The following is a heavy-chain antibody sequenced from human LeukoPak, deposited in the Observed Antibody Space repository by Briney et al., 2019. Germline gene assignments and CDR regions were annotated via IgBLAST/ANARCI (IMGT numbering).Heavy chain of an antibody. V-gene: IGHV3-23*01. CDR1: GFTFSTYA. Sequence: PGGSLRLSCAASGFTFSTYAMNWVRQAPGKGLEWVSTISGTGVKTYYADSVKGRFTISRDNSKNMLYLQMNSQRAEDTAVYYCAKPLNIGWYYFDYWGQGTLVTVSS. CDR3: AKPLNIGWYYFDY. J-gene: IGHJ4*02. D-gene: IGHD6-19*01. CDR2: ISGTGVKT.